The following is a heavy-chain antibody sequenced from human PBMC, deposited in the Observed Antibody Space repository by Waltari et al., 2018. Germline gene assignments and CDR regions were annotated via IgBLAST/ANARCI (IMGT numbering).Heavy chain of an antibody. J-gene: IGHJ4*02. V-gene: IGHV4-39*01. D-gene: IGHD1-26*01. Sequence: QLHLQGSGPGLVKPWETRSLPCTVSGGPISSGGYYWGWIRQPPGKGLEWIGGIYYSGSTYYNPALKSRVTISVDTSKNQFSLKLSSVTAADTAVYYCAGALVGATFFDYWGQGTLVTVSS. CDR1: GGPISSGGYY. CDR2: IYYSGST. CDR3: AGALVGATFFDY.